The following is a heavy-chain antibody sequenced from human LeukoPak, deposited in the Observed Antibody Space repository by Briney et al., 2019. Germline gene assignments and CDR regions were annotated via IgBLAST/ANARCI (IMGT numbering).Heavy chain of an antibody. CDR1: GFTFSSYA. CDR2: ISGSG. Sequence: GGSLRLSCAASGFTFSSYAMSWVRQAPGKGLEWVSAISGSGKGRFTISRDNSKNTLYLQMNSLKTEDTAVYYCTTDTPVECSSTSCYDYWGQGTLVTVSS. CDR3: TTDTPVECSSTSCYDY. D-gene: IGHD2-2*01. V-gene: IGHV3-23*01. J-gene: IGHJ4*02.